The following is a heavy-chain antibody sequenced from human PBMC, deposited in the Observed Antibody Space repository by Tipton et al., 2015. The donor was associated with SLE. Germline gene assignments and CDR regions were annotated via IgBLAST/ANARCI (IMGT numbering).Heavy chain of an antibody. D-gene: IGHD3-16*01. J-gene: IGHJ4*02. CDR3: ATGTYTGEPFDC. Sequence: SLRLSCEASGFTFSNYEMHWVRQAPGKGLEWVSYISMTGSTIYQADSVKGRFTISRDNAENSMFLQMNSLRAEDTAIYYCATGTYTGEPFDCWGQGTLVTVSS. CDR1: GFTFSNYE. V-gene: IGHV3-48*03. CDR2: ISMTGSTI.